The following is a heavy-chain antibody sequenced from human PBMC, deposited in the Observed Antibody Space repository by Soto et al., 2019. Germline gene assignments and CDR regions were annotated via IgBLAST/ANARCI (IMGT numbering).Heavy chain of an antibody. J-gene: IGHJ6*02. CDR1: GGTFSSYA. Sequence: SVKVSCKASGGTFSSYAISWVRQAPGQGLEWMGGIIPIFGTANYAQKFQGRVTITADESTSTAYMELSSLRSEDTAVYYCARDDSGEVAAAPNYCYGMDVWGQGTTVTVSS. CDR2: IIPIFGTA. D-gene: IGHD6-13*01. CDR3: ARDDSGEVAAAPNYCYGMDV. V-gene: IGHV1-69*13.